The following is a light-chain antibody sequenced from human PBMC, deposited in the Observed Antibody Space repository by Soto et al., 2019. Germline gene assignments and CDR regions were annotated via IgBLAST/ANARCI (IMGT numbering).Light chain of an antibody. V-gene: IGKV1-12*01. CDR2: AAS. CDR3: QQYETLSGT. Sequence: MTQSPSSVSAKEGDRVTIPCRASQGISSWLAWYQQKPGKAPKLLIYAASSLQSGVPSRFSGSGSGTKFTLTIASLQPGDFATYYCQQYETLSGTFGPGTIVDVK. J-gene: IGKJ1*01. CDR1: QGISSW.